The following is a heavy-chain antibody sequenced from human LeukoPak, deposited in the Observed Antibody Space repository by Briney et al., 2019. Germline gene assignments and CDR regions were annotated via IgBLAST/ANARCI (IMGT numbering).Heavy chain of an antibody. CDR3: ARDQGALGRGFDP. CDR1: GGSISSYY. V-gene: IGHV4-4*07. J-gene: IGHJ5*02. Sequence: SETLSLTCTVSGGSISSYYWSWIRQPAGKGLEWIGHIYTSGSTKYNPSLNSRVTISADTSKTQFSLRLNSVTAADTAVYFCARDQGALGRGFDPWGQGTLVTVPS. D-gene: IGHD3-10*01. CDR2: IYTSGST.